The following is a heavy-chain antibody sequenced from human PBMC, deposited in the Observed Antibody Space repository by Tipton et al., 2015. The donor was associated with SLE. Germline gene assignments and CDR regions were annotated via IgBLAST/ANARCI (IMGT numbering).Heavy chain of an antibody. CDR3: ARMRGGYNAHH. J-gene: IGHJ5*02. Sequence: TLSLTCTVSGDSITSDYWTWFRQPPGKGLEWIGYISYSGSTNYNPPLRSRVSISLDTSKNQFSLKVKSVTTADTAVYYCARMRGGYNAHHWGQGILVTVSS. V-gene: IGHV4-59*01. CDR1: GDSITSDY. CDR2: ISYSGST. D-gene: IGHD5-24*01.